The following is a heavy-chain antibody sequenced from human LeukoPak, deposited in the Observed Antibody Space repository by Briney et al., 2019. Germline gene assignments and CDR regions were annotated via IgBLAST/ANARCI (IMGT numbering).Heavy chain of an antibody. D-gene: IGHD5-18*01. CDR1: GYTFTTNC. CDR2: LYPGDTNT. Sequence: ESLNITCNGSGYTFTTNCSGWERQMPGKGLEGGGILYPGDTNTRYNPSVKVQITIAADTATSSAYLQRRRPKASDADKYATARQTPVDTAIVTSMDYWGQGTLVTVSS. J-gene: IGHJ4*02. CDR3: ARQTPVDTAIVTSMDY. V-gene: IGHV5-51*01.